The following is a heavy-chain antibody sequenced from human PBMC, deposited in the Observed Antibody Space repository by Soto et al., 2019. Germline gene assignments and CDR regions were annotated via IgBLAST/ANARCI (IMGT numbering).Heavy chain of an antibody. CDR2: IYHSGST. V-gene: IGHV4-4*02. CDR3: ARALFGRSTWFDP. CDR1: GGSISSSNW. D-gene: IGHD3-16*01. J-gene: IGHJ5*02. Sequence: SETLSLTCAVSGGSISSSNWWSWVRQPPGKGLEWIGEIYHSGSTNYNPSLKSRVTISVDKSKNQFSLKLSSVTAADTAVYYCARALFGRSTWFDPWGQGXLVTVSS.